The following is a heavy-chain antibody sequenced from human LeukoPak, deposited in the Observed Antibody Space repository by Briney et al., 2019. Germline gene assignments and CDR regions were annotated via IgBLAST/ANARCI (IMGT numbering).Heavy chain of an antibody. V-gene: IGHV1-69*04. CDR3: ASKSESGPGTFDI. Sequence: SVKVSCKASGGTFSSYAISWVRQAPGQGLEWMGRIIPILGIANYAQKFQGRVTITADKSTSTAYMELSSLRSEDTAVYYCASKSESGPGTFDIWGQGTMVTVSS. CDR2: IIPILGIA. D-gene: IGHD3-10*01. J-gene: IGHJ3*02. CDR1: GGTFSSYA.